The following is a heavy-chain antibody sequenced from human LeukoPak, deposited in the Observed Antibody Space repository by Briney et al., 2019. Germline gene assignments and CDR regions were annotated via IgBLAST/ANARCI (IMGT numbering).Heavy chain of an antibody. Sequence: PSETLSLTCTVSGGSISSYYWSWLRQPPGKGLEWIGYIYYSGSTNYNPSLKSRVTISVDTSKNQFSLKLSSVTAADTAVYYCARAYGRITIFGVVINAFDIWGQGTMVTVSS. CDR3: ARAYGRITIFGVVINAFDI. D-gene: IGHD3-3*01. CDR2: IYYSGST. CDR1: GGSISSYY. V-gene: IGHV4-59*01. J-gene: IGHJ3*02.